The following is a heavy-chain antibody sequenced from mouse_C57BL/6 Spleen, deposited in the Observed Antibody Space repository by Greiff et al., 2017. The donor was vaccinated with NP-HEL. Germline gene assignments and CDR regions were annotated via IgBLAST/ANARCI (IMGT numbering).Heavy chain of an antibody. CDR3: ARYYDYDGDAMDY. D-gene: IGHD2-4*01. Sequence: VQLQQSGAELVRPGTSVKVSCKASGYAFTNYLIEWVKQRPGQGLEWIGVINPGSGGTNYNEKFKGKATLTADKSSSTAYMQLSSLTSEDSAVYFCARYYDYDGDAMDYWGQGTSVTVSS. J-gene: IGHJ4*01. CDR2: INPGSGGT. CDR1: GYAFTNYL. V-gene: IGHV1-54*01.